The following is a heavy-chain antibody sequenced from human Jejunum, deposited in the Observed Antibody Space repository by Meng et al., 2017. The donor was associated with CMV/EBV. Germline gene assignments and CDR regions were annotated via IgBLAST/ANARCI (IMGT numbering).Heavy chain of an antibody. J-gene: IGHJ5*02. V-gene: IGHV5-51*01. CDR1: TTYW. Sequence: TTYWIGWVRQMAGKGPEWMGILYPADSDTRYSPAFQGQVTISADKSISTAFLQWSSLKASDTAMYYCARGAGRITVFGVVMSWFDPWGQGTLVTVSS. CDR2: LYPADSDT. CDR3: ARGAGRITVFGVVMSWFDP. D-gene: IGHD3-3*01.